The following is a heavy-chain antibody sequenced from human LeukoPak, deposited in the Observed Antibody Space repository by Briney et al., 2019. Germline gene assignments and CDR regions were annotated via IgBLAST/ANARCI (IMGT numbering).Heavy chain of an antibody. J-gene: IGHJ6*02. CDR2: IIPIFGTA. CDR3: ARGLRITIFGVARDYGMDV. D-gene: IGHD3-3*01. CDR1: GGTFSSYA. Sequence: SVKVSCKASGGTFSSYAISWVRQAPGQGLEWMGGIIPIFGTANYAQKFQGRVTITADEPTSTAYMELSSLRSEDTAVYYCARGLRITIFGVARDYGMDVWGQGTTVTVS. V-gene: IGHV1-69*13.